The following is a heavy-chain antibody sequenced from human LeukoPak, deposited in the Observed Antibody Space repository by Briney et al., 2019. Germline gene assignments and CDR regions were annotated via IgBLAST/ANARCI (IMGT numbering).Heavy chain of an antibody. CDR3: ARSHAASLDAFDI. D-gene: IGHD6-6*01. CDR2: INHSGST. V-gene: IGHV4-34*01. CDR1: GGSFSGYY. Sequence: SETLSLTCAVYGGSFSGYYWSWIRQPPGKGLEWIGEINHSGSTNYNPSLKSRVTISVDTSKNQFSLKLSSVTAADTAVYYCARSHAASLDAFDIWGQGTLVTVSS. J-gene: IGHJ3*02.